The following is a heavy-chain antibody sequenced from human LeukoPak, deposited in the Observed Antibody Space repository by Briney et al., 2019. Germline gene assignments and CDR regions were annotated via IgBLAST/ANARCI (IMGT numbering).Heavy chain of an antibody. V-gene: IGHV1-2*02. CDR2: INPNSGGT. Sequence: ASVKVSCKASGYTFTGYYMHWVRQAPGQGLEWMGWINPNSGGTNYAQKLQGRVTMTTDTSTSTAYMELRSLRSDDTAVYYCARGGSIAVAGTFWRYGMDVWGQGTTVTVSS. CDR1: GYTFTGYY. J-gene: IGHJ6*02. CDR3: ARGGSIAVAGTFWRYGMDV. D-gene: IGHD6-19*01.